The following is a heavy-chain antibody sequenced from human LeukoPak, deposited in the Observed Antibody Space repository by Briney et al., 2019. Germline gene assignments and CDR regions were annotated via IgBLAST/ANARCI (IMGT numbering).Heavy chain of an antibody. V-gene: IGHV1-2*04. Sequence: ASVKVSCKASGYTFTGYYMHWVRQAPGQGLECMGWIHPNSGGTNYTQKLQGWVTMTRDTSISTAAMKLRRIRSDDTAVYYCARGLRPYCSSTSCTNANYFDYWGQGTLVTVSS. J-gene: IGHJ4*02. CDR3: ARGLRPYCSSTSCTNANYFDY. CDR2: IHPNSGGT. CDR1: GYTFTGYY. D-gene: IGHD2-2*01.